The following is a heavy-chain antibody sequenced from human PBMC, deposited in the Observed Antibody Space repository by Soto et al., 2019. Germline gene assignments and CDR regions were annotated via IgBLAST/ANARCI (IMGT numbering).Heavy chain of an antibody. J-gene: IGHJ6*03. CDR1: GFTFDGYA. V-gene: IGHV3-9*01. CDR2: ISWNSGSL. D-gene: IGHD4-17*01. CDR3: AKDYGCYYYSYVDV. Sequence: EVQLVESGGGLVQPGRSLRLSCAASGFTFDGYAMHWVRQPPGKGLEWVSGISWNSGSLAYADSVMGRFTISRDNAKYSLYLHMISLRAEDTALYYGAKDYGCYYYSYVDVWGKGTTVTVSS.